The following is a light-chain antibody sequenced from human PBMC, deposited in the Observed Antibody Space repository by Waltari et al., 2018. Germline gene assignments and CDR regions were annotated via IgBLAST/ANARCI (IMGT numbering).Light chain of an antibody. CDR1: QNIVTF. V-gene: IGKV1-39*01. Sequence: DIQMTQSPSSLSASVGDTVTITCRPSQNIVTFLNWYQQKPGKPPALLLFYASNLQSGVPSRLSGRGSGTDFTLTISSLQPEDFATYFCQQAYSFPWTFGQGTRVEVK. CDR3: QQAYSFPWT. J-gene: IGKJ1*01. CDR2: YAS.